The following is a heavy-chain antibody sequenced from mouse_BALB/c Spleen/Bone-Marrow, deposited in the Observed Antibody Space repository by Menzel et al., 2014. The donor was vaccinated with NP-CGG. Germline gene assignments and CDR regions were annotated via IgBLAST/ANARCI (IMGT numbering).Heavy chain of an antibody. CDR1: GFTFXSFG. CDR2: INGGSNTI. D-gene: IGHD1-2*01. CDR3: ARGTTALRYFDV. V-gene: IGHV5-17*02. Sequence: EVQLVESGGGLVQPGGSRKLSCAASGFTFXSFGMHWIRQAPEKGLEWVAYINGGSNTIYYADTVKGRFTISRDNPKNTLFLQMTSLRSEDTAMYFCARGTTALRYFDVWGAGTTVTVSS. J-gene: IGHJ1*01.